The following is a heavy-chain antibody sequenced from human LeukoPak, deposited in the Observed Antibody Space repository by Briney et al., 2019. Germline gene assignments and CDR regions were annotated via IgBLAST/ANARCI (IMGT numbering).Heavy chain of an antibody. CDR1: GGSISSSSYY. J-gene: IGHJ4*02. CDR2: IYHSGST. Sequence: SETLSLTCTVSGGSISSSSYYWGWIRQPPGKGLEWIGSIYHSGSTYYNPSLKSRVTISVDTSKNQFSLKLSSVAAADTAVYYCASRPDTVAGLKFDYWGQGTLVTVSS. V-gene: IGHV4-39*01. CDR3: ASRPDTVAGLKFDY. D-gene: IGHD6-19*01.